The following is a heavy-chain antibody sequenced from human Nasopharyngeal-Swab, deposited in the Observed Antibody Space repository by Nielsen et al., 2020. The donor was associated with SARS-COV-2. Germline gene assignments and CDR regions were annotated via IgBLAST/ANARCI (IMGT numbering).Heavy chain of an antibody. D-gene: IGHD3-22*01. Sequence: ASVKVSCKASGYTFTGYYMHWVRQAPGQGLEWMGRINPNSGGTNYAQKFRGRVTMTRDTSISTAYMELSRLRSDDTAVYYCASIYYDSSGYPYHFDYWGQGTLVTVSS. V-gene: IGHV1-2*06. CDR2: INPNSGGT. CDR3: ASIYYDSSGYPYHFDY. CDR1: GYTFTGYY. J-gene: IGHJ4*02.